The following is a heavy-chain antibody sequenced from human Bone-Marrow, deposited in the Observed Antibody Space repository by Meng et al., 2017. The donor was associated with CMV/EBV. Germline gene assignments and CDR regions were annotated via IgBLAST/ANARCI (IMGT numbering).Heavy chain of an antibody. CDR2: ISSSSSTI. J-gene: IGHJ5*02. D-gene: IGHD6-19*01. CDR3: ARVRGWYVGWFDP. CDR1: GFTFSSYS. Sequence: GESLKISCAASGFTFSSYSMNWVRQAPGKGLEWVSYISSSSSTIYYADSVKGRFTISRDNAKNSLYLQMNSLRAEDTAVYYCARVRGWYVGWFDPWGQGTLVTVSS. V-gene: IGHV3-48*04.